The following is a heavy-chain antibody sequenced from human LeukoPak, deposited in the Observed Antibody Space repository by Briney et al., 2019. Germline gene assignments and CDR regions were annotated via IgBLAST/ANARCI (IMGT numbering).Heavy chain of an antibody. V-gene: IGHV4-61*02. D-gene: IGHD3-9*01. Sequence: TPSETLSLTCTVSGGSISSGSYYWSWIRQPAGKGLEWIGRIYTSGSTNYNPSLKSRVTISVDTSKNQFSLQLNSVTPEDTAVYYCARAYYDILTGSRRFDYWGQGTLVTVSS. CDR1: GGSISSGSYY. J-gene: IGHJ4*02. CDR3: ARAYYDILTGSRRFDY. CDR2: IYTSGST.